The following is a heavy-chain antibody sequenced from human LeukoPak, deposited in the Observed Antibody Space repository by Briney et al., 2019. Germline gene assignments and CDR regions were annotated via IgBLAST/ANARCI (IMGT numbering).Heavy chain of an antibody. V-gene: IGHV4-38-2*02. CDR2: IYHSGST. J-gene: IGHJ4*02. D-gene: IGHD5-12*01. CDR3: ARLRGPGAKYSGYADY. CDR1: GYSISSGYY. Sequence: SETLSLTCTVSGYSISSGYYWGRSRQPPGKGLEWIGRIYHSGSTYYNPSLKSRVTISVDTSKNQFSLKLSSVTAADTAVYYCARLRGPGAKYSGYADYWGQGTLVTVSS.